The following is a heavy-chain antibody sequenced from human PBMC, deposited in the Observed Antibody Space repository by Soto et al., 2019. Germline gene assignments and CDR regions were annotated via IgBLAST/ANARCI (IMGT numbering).Heavy chain of an antibody. CDR1: SGSISSFRYY. J-gene: IGHJ3*02. Sequence: PSETLSLTCTVSSGSISSFRYYWDWIRQPPGKGLEWIGNIYYSGSTHYNPSLESRVTISVDTSKNQFSLKLSSVTAADTAVYYCARQTDSYYTFDAFDIWGQGTMVTVSS. V-gene: IGHV4-39*01. CDR2: IYYSGST. D-gene: IGHD3-22*01. CDR3: ARQTDSYYTFDAFDI.